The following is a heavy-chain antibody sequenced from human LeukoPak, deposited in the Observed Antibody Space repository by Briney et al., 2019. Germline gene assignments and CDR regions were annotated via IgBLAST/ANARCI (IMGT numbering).Heavy chain of an antibody. CDR1: GFNFRNYA. Sequence: GGSLRISCAASGFNFRNYAMNWVRQAPGKGLEWVSAVTGSGGTTYYADSVKGRFTISRDNSKNTLYLQMNSLRAEDTAVYYCAKASMGVTTGDYWGQGTLVTVSS. CDR3: AKASMGVTTGDY. D-gene: IGHD4-17*01. CDR2: VTGSGGTT. V-gene: IGHV3-23*01. J-gene: IGHJ4*02.